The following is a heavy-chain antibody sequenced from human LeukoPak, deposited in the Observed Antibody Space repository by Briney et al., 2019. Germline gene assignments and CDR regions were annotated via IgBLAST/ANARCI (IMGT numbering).Heavy chain of an antibody. V-gene: IGHV1-46*01. Sequence: ASVKVSCKASGYTFTTYYIHWVRQGPGQGLEWMGIIHPSSGSAASAQKFQGRLTMTRDTTTSTVYMELSSLTSEDTAVYYCARDSDSSSLADPWGQGTLVTVS. CDR1: GYTFTTYY. D-gene: IGHD6-6*01. J-gene: IGHJ5*02. CDR3: ARDSDSSSLADP. CDR2: IHPSSGSA.